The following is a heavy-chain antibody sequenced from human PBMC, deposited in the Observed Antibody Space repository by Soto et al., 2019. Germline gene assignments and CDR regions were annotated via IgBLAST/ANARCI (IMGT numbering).Heavy chain of an antibody. D-gene: IGHD6-19*01. Sequence: EVRRLEAGGGVKQPGGPLRLSCAASGFTFKASAMNWVRQAPGKGLEWGASISDTGASTWYAESVRGRLSMSSDNSKNTLYLQMNSLRGEDTAVYYCAKGRGSGWAWDFDKCGQGTLVTVSS. V-gene: IGHV3-23*01. CDR1: GFTFKASA. J-gene: IGHJ4*02. CDR2: ISDTGAST. CDR3: AKGRGSGWAWDFDK.